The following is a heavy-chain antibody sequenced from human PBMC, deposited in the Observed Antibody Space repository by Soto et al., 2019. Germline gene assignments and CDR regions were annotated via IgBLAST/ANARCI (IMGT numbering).Heavy chain of an antibody. CDR3: ARAYNSGSYYYAPAFDI. CDR2: IYHSGST. Sequence: SETLSLTCAVSGGSISSSNWWSWVRQPPGKGLEWIGEIYHSGSTNYNPSLKSRVTISVDKSKNQFSLKLSSVTAADTAVYYCARAYNSGSYYYAPAFDIWGQGTMVTVSS. V-gene: IGHV4-4*02. CDR1: GGSISSSNW. J-gene: IGHJ3*02. D-gene: IGHD1-26*01.